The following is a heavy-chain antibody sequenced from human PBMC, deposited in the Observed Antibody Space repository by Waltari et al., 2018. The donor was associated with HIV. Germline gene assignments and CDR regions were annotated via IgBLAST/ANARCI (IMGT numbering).Heavy chain of an antibody. Sequence: EVQLGESGGGLVQPGGSLRLSCAASGLTFSSYWMHWVRQAQGKGLGGVSGINSDGSSTNYADSVKGRFTISRDNAKNTVYLQMNSLRGEDTALYYCASLYNYVWGSPPPFDYWGQGTLVTVSS. J-gene: IGHJ4*02. V-gene: IGHV3-74*01. CDR1: GLTFSSYW. CDR2: INSDGSST. CDR3: ASLYNYVWGSPPPFDY. D-gene: IGHD3-16*01.